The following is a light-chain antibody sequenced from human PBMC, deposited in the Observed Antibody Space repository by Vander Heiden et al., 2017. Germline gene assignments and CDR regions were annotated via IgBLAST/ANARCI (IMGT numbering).Light chain of an antibody. CDR2: DAS. Sequence: AIQLTQSPSPLSASVGDRVTITCRASQGISSALAWYQQKPGKAPKLLIYDASSLESGVPSRFSGSGSGTDFTLTISSLQPEDFATYYCQQFNSYPVTFGQGTRLEIK. J-gene: IGKJ5*01. CDR3: QQFNSYPVT. CDR1: QGISSA. V-gene: IGKV1-13*02.